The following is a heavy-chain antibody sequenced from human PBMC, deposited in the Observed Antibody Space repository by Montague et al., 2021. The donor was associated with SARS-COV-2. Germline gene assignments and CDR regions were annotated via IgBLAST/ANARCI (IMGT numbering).Heavy chain of an antibody. CDR3: ARDQNYGMDV. J-gene: IGHJ6*02. V-gene: IGHV3-23*01. Sequence: SLRLSCAASGFTFSTYGMYLVRQPPGKGLEWVSDIHGSGDGTYYADSVKGRFTISRDNSKNTLYLQMNSLRGEDTAIYYCARDQNYGMDVWGQGTTVIVSS. CDR2: IHGSGDGT. CDR1: GFTFSTYG.